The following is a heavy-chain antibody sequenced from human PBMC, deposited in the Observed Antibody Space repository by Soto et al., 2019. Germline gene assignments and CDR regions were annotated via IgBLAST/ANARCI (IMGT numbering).Heavy chain of an antibody. CDR1: GFSFSHAW. CDR3: TTSPMIVVGLAFDI. V-gene: IGHV3-15*01. Sequence: AGGSLRLSCAVSGFSFSHAWMSWVRQAPGKGLEWVGRIKSKTDGGTTDYAAPVKGRFTISRDDSKNMLYLQMNSLKTEDTAVYYCTTSPMIVVGLAFDIWGQGTLVTVSS. D-gene: IGHD3-22*01. J-gene: IGHJ3*02. CDR2: IKSKTDGGTT.